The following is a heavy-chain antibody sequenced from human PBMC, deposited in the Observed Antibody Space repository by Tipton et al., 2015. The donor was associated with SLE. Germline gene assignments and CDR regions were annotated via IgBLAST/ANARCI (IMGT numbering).Heavy chain of an antibody. CDR3: ARAKRSSTTWGYWFDP. Sequence: TLSLTCTVSGASISSHYWNWIRQPPGKGLEWIGNIYNNGNTNYNPSPKSRVTISVDTSRNQFFLKLSSVTAAGTALYYCARAKRSSTTWGYWFDPWGQGTLATVSS. D-gene: IGHD2-2*01. CDR2: IYNNGNT. CDR1: GASISSHY. J-gene: IGHJ5*02. V-gene: IGHV4-59*11.